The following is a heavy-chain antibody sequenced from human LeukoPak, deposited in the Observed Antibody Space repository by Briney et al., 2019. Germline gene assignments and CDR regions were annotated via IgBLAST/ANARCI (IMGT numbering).Heavy chain of an antibody. Sequence: GGSLRLSCEVSGFSFTDAWMTWVRQAPGKGLECVGRIKTTNEGEATDYSAPVKGRFTISRDVSISTLCLDMKSLKTEDTGVYYCTTDLSTRIFLHNSNWGQGTLVTVSS. CDR3: TTDLSTRIFLHNSN. J-gene: IGHJ4*02. D-gene: IGHD2/OR15-2a*01. CDR2: IKTTNEGEAT. CDR1: GFSFTDAW. V-gene: IGHV3-15*01.